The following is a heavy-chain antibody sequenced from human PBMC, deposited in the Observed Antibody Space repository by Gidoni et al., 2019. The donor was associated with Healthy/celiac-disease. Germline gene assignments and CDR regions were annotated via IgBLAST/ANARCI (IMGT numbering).Heavy chain of an antibody. D-gene: IGHD1-26*01. V-gene: IGHV1-46*01. CDR3: ARDSILYSGSYYFDY. J-gene: IGHJ4*02. Sequence: QVQLVQSGAEVKKPGASVKVSCKASGYTFTSYYMHWVRQAPGQGLEWMGIINPSGGSTSYAQKFQGRVTMTRDTSTSTVYMELSSLRSEDTAVYYCARDSILYSGSYYFDYWGQGTLVTVSS. CDR1: GYTFTSYY. CDR2: INPSGGST.